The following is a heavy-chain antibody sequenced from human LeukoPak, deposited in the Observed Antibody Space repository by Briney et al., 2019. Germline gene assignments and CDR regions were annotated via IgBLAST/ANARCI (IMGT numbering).Heavy chain of an antibody. V-gene: IGHV3-23*01. CDR2: ISPSGDNS. CDR1: GFTFSSYA. Sequence: GSLRLSCAASGFTFSSYAMSWVRQAPGKGLERVSTISPSGDNSYFADSVKGRFTISRYNSKGTLDLQMSSLRAEDTAVYLCAKTLGYYGSEHYFDLWGRGTLVTVSS. J-gene: IGHJ4*02. D-gene: IGHD3-10*01. CDR3: AKTLGYYGSEHYFDL.